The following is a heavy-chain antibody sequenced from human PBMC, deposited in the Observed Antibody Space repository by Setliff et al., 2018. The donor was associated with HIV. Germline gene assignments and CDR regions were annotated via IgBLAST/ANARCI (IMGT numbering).Heavy chain of an antibody. J-gene: IGHJ5*02. CDR3: ARLFIPNYFDP. D-gene: IGHD2-21*01. CDR1: DASISNYH. V-gene: IGHV4-59*08. CDR2: IYYSGST. Sequence: PSETLSLTCTVSDASISNYHWSWIRQPPGKGLEWIGYIYYSGSTNYNPSLKSRVTISIDTPTNQFSLKLSSVTAADTAVYYCARLFIPNYFDPWGQGTLVTVPQ.